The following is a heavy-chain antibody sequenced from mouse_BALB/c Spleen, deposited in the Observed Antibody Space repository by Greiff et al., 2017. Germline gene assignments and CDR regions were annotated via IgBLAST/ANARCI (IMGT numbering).Heavy chain of an antibody. V-gene: IGHV1S137*01. CDR3: AREGRYGPFDY. D-gene: IGHD1-2*01. CDR2: ISTYYGDA. Sequence: VQLQQSGAELVRPGVSVKISCKGSGYTFTDYAMHWVKQSHAKSLEWIGVISTYYGDASYNQKFKGKATMTVDKSSSTAYMELARLTSEDSAIYYCAREGRYGPFDYWGQGTTLTVSS. J-gene: IGHJ2*01. CDR1: GYTFTDYA.